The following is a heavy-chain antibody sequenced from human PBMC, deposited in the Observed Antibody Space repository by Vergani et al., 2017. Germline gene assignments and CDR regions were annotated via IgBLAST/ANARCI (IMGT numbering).Heavy chain of an antibody. Sequence: EVQLVESGGGLVKSGGSLRLSCVASGFTFTDAWMSWVRQAPGKGLEWIGHIRNKANSYTTEYAPSVKGRFIISRDDSKNFLYLQMNSLKIEDTALYFCTAEKEVAFYYSYYHMDVWGKGTTVTVSS. V-gene: IGHV3-72*01. CDR2: IRNKANSYTT. CDR3: TAEKEVAFYYSYYHMDV. J-gene: IGHJ6*03. CDR1: GFTFTDAW. D-gene: IGHD2-21*01.